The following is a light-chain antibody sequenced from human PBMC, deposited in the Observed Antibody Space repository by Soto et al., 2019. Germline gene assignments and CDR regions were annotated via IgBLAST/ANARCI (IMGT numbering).Light chain of an antibody. Sequence: IQLTQSPSSLSASVGDRVTITCQASRGISSYLAWYQQKQGKPPKLLVYSASTLQSGVPSRFSGSGSGPDLTITISSLQPEDFAVYYCQQYNNWPWTFGQGTKVDIK. J-gene: IGKJ1*01. CDR1: RGISSY. CDR3: QQYNNWPWT. CDR2: SAS. V-gene: IGKV1-9*01.